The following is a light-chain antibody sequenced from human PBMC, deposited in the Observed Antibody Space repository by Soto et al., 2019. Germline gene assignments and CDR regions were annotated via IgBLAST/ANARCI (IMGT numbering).Light chain of an antibody. CDR3: QHYGSSPAT. CDR2: GAS. J-gene: IGKJ2*01. V-gene: IGKV3-20*01. Sequence: EIVLTQSPGTLSLSPAERATLSCRASQSVSSNYLAWYQQKPGQAPRLLIYGASRRATGIPDRFSGSGSGTDFTLTISRLETEDFAVYYCQHYGSSPATFGQGTKLEIK. CDR1: QSVSSNY.